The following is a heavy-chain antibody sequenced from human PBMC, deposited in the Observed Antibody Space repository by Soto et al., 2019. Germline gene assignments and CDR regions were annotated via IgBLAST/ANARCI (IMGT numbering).Heavy chain of an antibody. Sequence: SETLSLTCTVSGGSISNYYWSWIRQPAGKGLEWIGSIYYSGSTYYNPSLRSRVTISVDTSKNQFSLKLSSVTAADTAVFYCARHYSSGSRNWFDPWGQGTLVTVSS. V-gene: IGHV4-59*05. CDR1: GGSISNYY. CDR2: IYYSGST. CDR3: ARHYSSGSRNWFDP. D-gene: IGHD6-19*01. J-gene: IGHJ5*02.